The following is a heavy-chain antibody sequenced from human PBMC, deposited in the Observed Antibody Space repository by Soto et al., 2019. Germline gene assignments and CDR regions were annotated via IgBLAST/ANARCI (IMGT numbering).Heavy chain of an antibody. CDR2: LTLYNGNT. D-gene: IGHD6-19*01. J-gene: IGHJ6*02. CDR3: ARSDPGYSSGWYAGDYYYYYGMDV. V-gene: IGHV1-45*02. Sequence: SVKVSCTASGYTFTCCSLHWLQQAPGQGLERIRWLTLYNGNTNYAKKFQGRVTITRDMSLRTAFIELSSLRSEDSAVYYWARSDPGYSSGWYAGDYYYYYGMDVWGQGTTVTVSS. CDR1: GYTFTCCS.